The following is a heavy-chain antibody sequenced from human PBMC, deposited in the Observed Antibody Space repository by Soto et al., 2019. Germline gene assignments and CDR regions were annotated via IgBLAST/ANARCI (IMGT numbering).Heavy chain of an antibody. CDR1: GGTFN. D-gene: IGHD7-27*01. V-gene: IGHV1-69*06. Sequence: QVQLVQSGAEVKKPGSSVKVSCKVSGGTFNIRWVRQASGQGLEWMGGIIPVIDTANYARKFQGRVVISADRATNVVDMEMMSLTLDDTAVYYCARGSGADAFDIWGQGTMVIVSS. J-gene: IGHJ3*02. CDR3: ARGSGADAFDI. CDR2: IIPVIDTA.